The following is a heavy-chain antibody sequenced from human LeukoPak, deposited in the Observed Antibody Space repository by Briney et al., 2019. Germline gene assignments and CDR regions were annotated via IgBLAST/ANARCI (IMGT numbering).Heavy chain of an antibody. Sequence: SETLSLTCAVYGGSFSGYYWSWIRQPPGKGLEWLGEINHSGSTNYNPSLKSRVTISVDTSKKQFSLKLSSVTAADTAVYYCVTYYFDSSGPKKNYWGQGTLVTVSS. V-gene: IGHV4-34*01. J-gene: IGHJ4*02. CDR3: VTYYFDSSGPKKNY. CDR2: INHSGST. D-gene: IGHD3-22*01. CDR1: GGSFSGYY.